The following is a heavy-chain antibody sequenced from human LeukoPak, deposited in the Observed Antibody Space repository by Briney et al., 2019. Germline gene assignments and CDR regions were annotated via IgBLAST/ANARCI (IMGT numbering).Heavy chain of an antibody. V-gene: IGHV3-53*01. CDR3: AHGMDV. CDR1: GFTVSTNY. J-gene: IGHJ6*02. Sequence: GGSLRLSCAASGFTVSTNYMSWVRQAPGKKLEWVSDIYSDGSTFYADSVKGRFTISRDISKNTLYLQMNSLRAEDTAVYYCAHGMDVWGQGTTVTVSS. CDR2: IYSDGST.